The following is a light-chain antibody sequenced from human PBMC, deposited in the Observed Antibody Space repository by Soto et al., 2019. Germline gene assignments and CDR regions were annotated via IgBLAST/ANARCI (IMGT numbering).Light chain of an antibody. V-gene: IGKV3-15*01. Sequence: EIVMTQSPSTLSGSPGERATLSCRASQSVGRSLAWYQQKPVQAPRLLIYGTSARATGIPATFSGSGSGTEFTLTISSLQSQDFAVYYCQQYNNWPPITFGQGTRLEIK. J-gene: IGKJ5*01. CDR1: QSVGRS. CDR2: GTS. CDR3: QQYNNWPPIT.